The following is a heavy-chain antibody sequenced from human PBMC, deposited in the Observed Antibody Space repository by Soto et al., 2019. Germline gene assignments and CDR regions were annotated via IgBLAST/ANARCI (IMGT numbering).Heavy chain of an antibody. CDR1: GDSVSSNSAG. V-gene: IGHV6-1*01. CDR2: TYYRSKWYY. CDR3: ARGEQYSGRIFDY. Sequence: SQTLSLTCVITGDSVSSNSAGWSWVRQSPSRGLEWLGRTYYRSKWYYEYAVSVRGRITINPYTSKNQYSLQLNSVTPEDTAVYFCARGEQYSGRIFDYWGQGTLVTAPQ. D-gene: IGHD1-26*01. J-gene: IGHJ4*01.